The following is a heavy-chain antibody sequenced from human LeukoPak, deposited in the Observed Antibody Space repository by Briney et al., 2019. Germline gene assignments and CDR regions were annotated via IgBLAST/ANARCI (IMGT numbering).Heavy chain of an antibody. V-gene: IGHV3-7*01. CDR2: IKQDGSEK. CDR1: GFTFSSYW. CDR3: ARLSIAAAAPDAFDI. J-gene: IGHJ3*02. Sequence: GGSLRLSCAASGFTFSSYWMSWVRQAPGKGLEWVANIKQDGSEKYYVDSVKGRFTISRDNAKNSLYLQMNSLRAEDTAVYYCARLSIAAAAPDAFDIWGQGTMVTVSS. D-gene: IGHD6-13*01.